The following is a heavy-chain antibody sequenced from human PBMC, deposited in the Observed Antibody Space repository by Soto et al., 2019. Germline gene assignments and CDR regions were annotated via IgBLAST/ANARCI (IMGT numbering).Heavy chain of an antibody. V-gene: IGHV4-34*01. J-gene: IGHJ6*02. D-gene: IGHD3-10*01. CDR3: ARGVGDEIPVWLGNPYYNGMAV. CDR1: GGSFSGYY. Sequence: QVQLQQWGAGLLKPSETLSLTCAVYGGSFSGYYWTWIRQPPGKGLEWIGEVNPGGNTNYNASLKXXXTTPEDNPTPXXTXQXXSATVAATAVYHCARGVGDEIPVWLGNPYYNGMAVWGQGTTVTVSS. CDR2: VNPGGNT.